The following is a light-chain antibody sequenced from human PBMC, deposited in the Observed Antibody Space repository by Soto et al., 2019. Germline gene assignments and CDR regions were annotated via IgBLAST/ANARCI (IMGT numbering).Light chain of an antibody. CDR1: QGISSY. CDR2: AAS. CDR3: QQYYSYAQI. Sequence: AIRMTQSPSSFSSSTGARVTISCRASQGISSYLSWYQQKPGKAPKLLIYAASTLQSGVPLRFSGSGSGTEFTRNISCLQSEDFATNYCQQYYSYAQIFGQGTKLQIK. J-gene: IGKJ2*01. V-gene: IGKV1-8*01.